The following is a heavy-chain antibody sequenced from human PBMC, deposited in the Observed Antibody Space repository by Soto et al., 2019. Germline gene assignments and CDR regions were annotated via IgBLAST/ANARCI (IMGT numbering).Heavy chain of an antibody. CDR1: GGSISSGGYY. Sequence: PSETLSLTCTVSGGSISSGGYYWSWIRQPPGKGLEWIGYIYYSGSTSYNASLKSRTSISADPSNNQFSLKLHSLTAADTAVYFCGTMPIVVEPAPMDVWGPGTSVTV. CDR2: IYYSGST. J-gene: IGHJ6*02. V-gene: IGHV4-30-4*01. D-gene: IGHD2-2*01. CDR3: GTMPIVVEPAPMDV.